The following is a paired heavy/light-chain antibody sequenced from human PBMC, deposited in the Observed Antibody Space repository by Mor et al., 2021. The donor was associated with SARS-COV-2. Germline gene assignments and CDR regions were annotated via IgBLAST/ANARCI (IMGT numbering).Light chain of an antibody. CDR2: GAS. CDR3: QQGYSSPYT. Sequence: DIQMTQSPSSLSASVGDRVTITCRSSQSVTTNLNWYQQKPGKAPKLLIYGASNLQSEVPSRFSGSGSGTDFTLTISSLQPEDLATYHCQQGYSSPYTFGQGTKLGIK. CDR1: QSVTTN. V-gene: IGKV1-39*01. J-gene: IGKJ2*01.
Heavy chain of an antibody. V-gene: IGHV3-72*01. CDR3: VSPQYAYSRVY. Sequence: EVQLVESGGGLVQPGGSLRLSCAVSGFTLSDHDMDWVRQAPGKGLEWVGRTPYKGNGYGTEYAASVKGRFTISRDDSKNSLYVQMNSLKDEDTAVYYCVSPQYAYSRVYWGQGTLVTVSS. CDR2: TPYKGNGYGT. J-gene: IGHJ4*02. D-gene: IGHD2-2*01. CDR1: GFTLSDHD.